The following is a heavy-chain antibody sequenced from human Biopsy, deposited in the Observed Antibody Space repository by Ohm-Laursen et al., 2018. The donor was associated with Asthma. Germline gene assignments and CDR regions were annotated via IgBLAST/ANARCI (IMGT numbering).Heavy chain of an antibody. J-gene: IGHJ6*02. D-gene: IGHD3-10*01. V-gene: IGHV1-18*01. CDR1: GYTFNSAG. CDR3: ARAVDYSHYYGIDV. Sequence: GASVKVSCKTSGYTFNSAGITRVRQAPGQGLEWMGWISVYNGNTKVAQKLQDRVTMITDTSTSTAYVELRSLRSDDTAVYFCARAVDYSHYYGIDVWGQGTTVTVS. CDR2: ISVYNGNT.